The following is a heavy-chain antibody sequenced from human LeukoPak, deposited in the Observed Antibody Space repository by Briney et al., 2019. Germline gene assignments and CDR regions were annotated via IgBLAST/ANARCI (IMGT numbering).Heavy chain of an antibody. D-gene: IGHD1-26*01. CDR1: GFNFRTYA. Sequence: PGGSLRLSCAASGFNFRTYAMHWVRQAPGKGLEWVAIISYDGINKYYADSVKGRFTISRDNAKNSLYLQMNSLRAEDTAVYYCARGEIVGATKGIDYWGQGTLVTVSS. V-gene: IGHV3-30*04. J-gene: IGHJ4*02. CDR2: ISYDGINK. CDR3: ARGEIVGATKGIDY.